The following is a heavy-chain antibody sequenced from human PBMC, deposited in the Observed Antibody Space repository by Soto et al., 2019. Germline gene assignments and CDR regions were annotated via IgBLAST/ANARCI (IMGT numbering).Heavy chain of an antibody. J-gene: IGHJ6*02. V-gene: IGHV1-18*01. D-gene: IGHD5-12*01. CDR3: AREGVAPYYYYGMDV. CDR1: GYTFTKSE. CDR2: ISSYNGDT. Sequence: QVNLLQPGAKVKRPGPPVKAPCKPSGYTFTKSEIGWGRQAPGKGPEWMGWISSYNGDTNYAQTFQGRVTMTTNTSTSTAYMELRSLRSDDTAVYYCAREGVAPYYYYGMDVWGQGTPVTVSS.